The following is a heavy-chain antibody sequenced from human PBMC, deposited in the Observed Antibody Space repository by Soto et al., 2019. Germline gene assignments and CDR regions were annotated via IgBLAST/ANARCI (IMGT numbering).Heavy chain of an antibody. CDR2: INHSGST. J-gene: IGHJ4*02. V-gene: IGHV4-34*01. CDR1: GGSFSGYY. Sequence: QVQLQQWGAGLLKPSETLSLTCAVYGGSFSGYYWSWIRQPPGKGLEWIGEINHSGSTNYNPSLNGRVTISVGTAKNQFSLNLSSGTAADTAVYYCAREGWSAEDYWGQGALVTVSS. CDR3: AREGWSAEDY. D-gene: IGHD3-3*01.